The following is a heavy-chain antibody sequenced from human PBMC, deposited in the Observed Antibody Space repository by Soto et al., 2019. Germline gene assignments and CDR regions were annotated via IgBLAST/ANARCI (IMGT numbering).Heavy chain of an antibody. D-gene: IGHD5-12*01. V-gene: IGHV1-3*01. CDR1: GYTCPSYA. Sequence: ASMKVSCKASGYTCPSYAMSWVGQAPGQRLEWMGWINADNGNTKYSQKFQGRVTITRDTSASTAYMELSSLSTEDTAVYYCARDQATGSSELPYYGMDVWGQGTTVTVSS. J-gene: IGHJ6*02. CDR2: INADNGNT. CDR3: ARDQATGSSELPYYGMDV.